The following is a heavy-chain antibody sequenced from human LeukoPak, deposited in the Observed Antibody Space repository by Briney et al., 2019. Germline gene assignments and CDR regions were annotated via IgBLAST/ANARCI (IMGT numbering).Heavy chain of an antibody. CDR1: GGSISSSSDY. D-gene: IGHD1-1*01. CDR2: IYYHENT. J-gene: IGHJ4*02. CDR3: ARRAYSAAYWKHFDY. Sequence: SETLSLTCTVSGGSISSSSDYWGWIRQAPGKGLEWIGSIYYHENTYYNSSLKSRVTISVDASKNQFSLKLNSVTAADTAVYFCARRAYSAAYWKHFDYWGQGTLVTVSS. V-gene: IGHV4-39*01.